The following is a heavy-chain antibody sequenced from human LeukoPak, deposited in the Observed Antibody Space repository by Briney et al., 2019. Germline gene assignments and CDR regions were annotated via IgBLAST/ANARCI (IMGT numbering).Heavy chain of an antibody. D-gene: IGHD3-22*01. CDR2: ISSDGIKT. J-gene: IGHJ4*02. CDR1: GFTFSRYA. Sequence: GGSLRLSYTASGFTFSRYAMHWDRQAPGKGMEYVSVISSDGIKTYYSDFVKGRFTISRDNSKNMLYLQMGSLRAEDLAVYYCAKGADNSGYFQTDFWGQGTLVTVSS. CDR3: AKGADNSGYFQTDF. V-gene: IGHV3-64*02.